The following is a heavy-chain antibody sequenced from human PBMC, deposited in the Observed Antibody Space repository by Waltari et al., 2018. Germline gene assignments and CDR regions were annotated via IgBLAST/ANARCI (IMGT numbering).Heavy chain of an antibody. D-gene: IGHD6-6*01. Sequence: QVQLVESGGGVVQPGRSLRLSCAASGFTFSSYAMPWVRQAPGKGLEGVAVIAYDGSNKDYADSVKGRFTISRDNSKNTLYLQMNSLRAEDTAVYYCASGPYSSSTPYFDYWGQGTLVTVSS. V-gene: IGHV3-30-3*01. CDR2: IAYDGSNK. CDR3: ASGPYSSSTPYFDY. CDR1: GFTFSSYA. J-gene: IGHJ4*02.